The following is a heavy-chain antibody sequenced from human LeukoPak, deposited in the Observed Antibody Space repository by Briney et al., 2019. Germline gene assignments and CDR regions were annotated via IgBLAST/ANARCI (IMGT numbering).Heavy chain of an antibody. Sequence: ASVKVSCKASGYTFTGDYIHWVRQAPGQGLEWMGWINHNSGGTKFAQKFKGRFTMTRDTSISTTYMDLSSLRSDDTAVYYCARGGPKPIMGAADLWGQGTLVTVSP. CDR3: ARGGPKPIMGAADL. D-gene: IGHD1-26*01. CDR1: GYTFTGDY. CDR2: INHNSGGT. J-gene: IGHJ5*02. V-gene: IGHV1-2*02.